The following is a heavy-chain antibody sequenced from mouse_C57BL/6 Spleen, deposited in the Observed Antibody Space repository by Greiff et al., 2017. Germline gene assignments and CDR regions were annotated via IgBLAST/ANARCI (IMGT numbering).Heavy chain of an antibody. Sequence: EVKVEESGPGMVKPSQSLSLTCTVTGYSITSGYDWHWIRHFPGNKLEWMGYISYSGSTNYNPSLKSRISITHDTSKNHFFLKLNSVTTEDTATYYCASSNYPNWYFDVWGTGTTVTVSS. V-gene: IGHV3-1*01. CDR3: ASSNYPNWYFDV. CDR1: GYSITSGYD. CDR2: ISYSGST. J-gene: IGHJ1*03. D-gene: IGHD2-1*01.